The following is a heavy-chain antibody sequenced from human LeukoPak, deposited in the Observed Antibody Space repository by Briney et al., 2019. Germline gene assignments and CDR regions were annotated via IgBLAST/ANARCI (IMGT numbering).Heavy chain of an antibody. CDR1: GYTFTGYY. J-gene: IGHJ4*02. CDR2: INPNSGGT. CDR3: ARSGSYCCGPSDY. D-gene: IGHD1-26*01. V-gene: IGHV1-2*02. Sequence: GASVKVSCKASGYTFTGYYMHWVRQAPGQGLEWMGWINPNSGGTNYAQKFQGRVTMTRDTSISTAYMELRSLRSDDTAVYYCARSGSYCCGPSDYWGQGTLVTVSS.